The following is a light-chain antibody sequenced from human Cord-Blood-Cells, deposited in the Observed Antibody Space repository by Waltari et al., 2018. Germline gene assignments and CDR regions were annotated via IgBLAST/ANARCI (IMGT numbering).Light chain of an antibody. J-gene: IGKJ2*03. CDR3: QQYGSSPYS. CDR1: QSVSSSY. V-gene: IGKV3-20*01. CDR2: GAS. Sequence: EIVLTQCPGTLSLSPGERATFSCRASQSVSSSYLAWYQQKPGQAPRLLIYGASSRATGIPDRFSGSGSGTDFTLTISRLEPEDFVVYYCQQYGSSPYSFGQGTKLEIK.